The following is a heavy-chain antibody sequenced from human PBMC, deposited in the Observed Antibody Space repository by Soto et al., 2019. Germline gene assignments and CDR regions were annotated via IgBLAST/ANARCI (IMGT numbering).Heavy chain of an antibody. CDR3: AKDQDSSSWYPYYYGMDV. CDR2: INTDGSAT. Sequence: AGGSLRLSCAASGFTFSSYAMSWVRQAPGKGLEWVSRINTDGSATNYADFVKGRFTISRDNSKNTLYLQMNSLRAEDTAVYYCAKDQDSSSWYPYYYGMDVWGQGTTVTVSS. V-gene: IGHV3-23*01. D-gene: IGHD6-13*01. CDR1: GFTFSSYA. J-gene: IGHJ6*02.